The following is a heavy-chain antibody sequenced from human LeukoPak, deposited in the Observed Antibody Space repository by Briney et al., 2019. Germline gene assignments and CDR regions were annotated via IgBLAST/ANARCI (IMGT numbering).Heavy chain of an antibody. J-gene: IGHJ4*02. D-gene: IGHD1-26*01. V-gene: IGHV4-61*01. CDR1: GGSVNSGSYY. CDR2: IYYSGST. Sequence: PSETLSLTCTVSGGSVNSGSYYWIWIRQPPGKGLEWIGYIYYSGSTNYNPSLKSRVTISVDTSKNQFSLKLSSVTAADTAVYYRARAAYSGSYHSDYWGQGTLVTVSS. CDR3: ARAAYSGSYHSDY.